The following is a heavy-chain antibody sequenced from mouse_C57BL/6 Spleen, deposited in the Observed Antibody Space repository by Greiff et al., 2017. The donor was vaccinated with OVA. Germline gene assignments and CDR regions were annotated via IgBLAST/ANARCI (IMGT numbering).Heavy chain of an antibody. CDR2: ISSKSNNSAS. CDR1: GFSFNTYA. CDR3: VRQVSSYYFDY. V-gene: IGHV10-1*01. J-gene: IGHJ2*01. Sequence: EVLLVESGGGLVQPKGSLKLSCAASGFSFNTYAMTWVRQAPGKGLEWVARISSKSNNSASYYADTVKDRFTISRDDSESMLYLQMNNLKTEDSAVYYCVRQVSSYYFDYWGQGTTLTVSS.